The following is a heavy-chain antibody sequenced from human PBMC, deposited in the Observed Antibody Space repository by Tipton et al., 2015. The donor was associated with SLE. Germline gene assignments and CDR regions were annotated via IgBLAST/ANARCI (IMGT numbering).Heavy chain of an antibody. CDR2: IYRSGTA. CDR3: ARLRDYASIGYFDL. J-gene: IGHJ2*01. CDR1: SYSIYNGLY. D-gene: IGHD4-17*01. Sequence: LRLSCSVSSYSIYNGLYWGWIRQSPGKGLEWIGSIYRSGTAYYNPSLKSRVTMSVDTSKNQFSLKLTSVTAADTAVYYCARLRDYASIGYFDLWGRGTPVTVSS. V-gene: IGHV4-38-2*01.